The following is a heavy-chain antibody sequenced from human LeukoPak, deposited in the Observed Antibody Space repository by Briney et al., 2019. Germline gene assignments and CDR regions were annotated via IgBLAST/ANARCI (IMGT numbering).Heavy chain of an antibody. CDR3: ARDLDYGGRSNFDH. Sequence: GGSLRLSCAASGXTFSTYWMHWVRQAPGKGQVWVSRIKSDGSSIMYADSVRGRFTISRDNAKNTLYLQMNSLRAEDTAVYYCARDLDYGGRSNFDHWGQGTLVTVSS. CDR1: GXTFSTYW. CDR2: IKSDGSSI. V-gene: IGHV3-74*03. J-gene: IGHJ4*02. D-gene: IGHD4-23*01.